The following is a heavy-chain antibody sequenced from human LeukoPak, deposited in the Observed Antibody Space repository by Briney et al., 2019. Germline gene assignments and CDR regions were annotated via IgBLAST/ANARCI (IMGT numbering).Heavy chain of an antibody. CDR2: IEQDGSGK. D-gene: IGHD3-16*01. J-gene: IGHJ3*02. CDR1: GFTFSNYW. Sequence: GGSLRLSCAASGFTFSNYWMSWVRQAPGKGLEWVANIEQDGSGKYYVDSVKGRFTTSRSNAENSMYLFMNSLRVEDTAVYYCARDRGGHAFDIWGQGTMVTVSS. CDR3: ARDRGGHAFDI. V-gene: IGHV3-7*01.